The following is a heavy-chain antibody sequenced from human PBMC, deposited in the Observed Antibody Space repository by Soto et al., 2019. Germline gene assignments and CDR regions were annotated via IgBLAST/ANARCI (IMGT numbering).Heavy chain of an antibody. D-gene: IGHD3-9*01. Sequence: SVKVSCKASGFTFTSSAVQWVRQARGQRLEWIGWIVVGSGNTNYAQKFQERVTITRDMSTSTAYMELSSLRSEDTAVYYCAAGPSGYDILTGYTYYYYYGMDVWGQGTTVTVSS. CDR3: AAGPSGYDILTGYTYYYYYGMDV. CDR1: GFTFTSSA. V-gene: IGHV1-58*01. CDR2: IVVGSGNT. J-gene: IGHJ6*02.